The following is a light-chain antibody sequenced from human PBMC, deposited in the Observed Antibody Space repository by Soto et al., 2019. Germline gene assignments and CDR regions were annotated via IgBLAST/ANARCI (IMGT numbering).Light chain of an antibody. CDR1: SGHSSYA. V-gene: IGLV4-69*01. J-gene: IGLJ2*01. Sequence: QSVLTQSPSASASLGASVKLTCTLSSGHSSYAIAWHQQQPEKGPRYLMKLNSDGSHSKGDGIPARFSGSSSGAERYLTISSLQSEDEADYYCQTWGTGTVVFGGGTKVTVL. CDR2: LNSDGSH. CDR3: QTWGTGTVV.